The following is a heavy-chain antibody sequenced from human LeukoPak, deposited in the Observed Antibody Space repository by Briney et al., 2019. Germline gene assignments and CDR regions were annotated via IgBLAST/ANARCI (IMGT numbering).Heavy chain of an antibody. J-gene: IGHJ4*02. CDR2: ISGSGGST. CDR3: ASNIAAAGHRGVRDY. Sequence: PGGSLRLSCAASEFTFSSYAMSWVRQAPGKGLEWVTAISGSGGSTYYADSVKGRFTISRDNSKNTLYLQMNSLRAEDTAVYYCASNIAAAGHRGVRDYWGQGTLVTVSS. V-gene: IGHV3-23*01. D-gene: IGHD6-13*01. CDR1: EFTFSSYA.